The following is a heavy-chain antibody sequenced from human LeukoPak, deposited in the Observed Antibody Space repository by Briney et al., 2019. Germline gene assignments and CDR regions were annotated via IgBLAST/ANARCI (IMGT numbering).Heavy chain of an antibody. Sequence: PSETLSLTCTVSGGSISSYYWSWIRQPPGKGLEWIGYIYYSGSTNYNPSLKSRVTISVDTSKNQFPLKLSSVTAADTAVYYCASLMRDAFDIWGQGTMVTVSS. CDR2: IYYSGST. V-gene: IGHV4-59*01. CDR3: ASLMRDAFDI. J-gene: IGHJ3*02. CDR1: GGSISSYY. D-gene: IGHD3-16*01.